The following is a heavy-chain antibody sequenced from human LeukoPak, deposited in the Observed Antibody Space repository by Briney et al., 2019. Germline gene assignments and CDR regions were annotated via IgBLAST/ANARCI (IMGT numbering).Heavy chain of an antibody. CDR3: ARCTASCYVNAFDV. D-gene: IGHD2-2*01. J-gene: IGHJ3*01. CDR1: GFTFSSYA. V-gene: IGHV3-23*01. CDR2: ISGSGGST. Sequence: GGSLRLSCAASGFTFSSYAMSWVRQAPGKGLEWVSAISGSGGSTYYADFEKGRFTISRDNSKNTLYLQMNSLRPDDTAVYYCARCTASCYVNAFDVWGQGTLLTVSS.